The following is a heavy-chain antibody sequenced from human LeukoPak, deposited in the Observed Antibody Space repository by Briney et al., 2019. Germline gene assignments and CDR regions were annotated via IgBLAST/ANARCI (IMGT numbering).Heavy chain of an antibody. D-gene: IGHD6-19*01. CDR3: ARDRFHSSGWYDY. CDR1: GGSFSGYY. V-gene: IGHV4-34*01. CDR2: INHSGST. J-gene: IGHJ4*02. Sequence: SSETLSLTCAVYGGSFSGYYWSWIRQPPGKGLEWIGEINHSGSTNNNPSLKSRVTISVDTSKNQFSLKLSSVTAADTAVYYCARDRFHSSGWYDYWGQGTLVTVSS.